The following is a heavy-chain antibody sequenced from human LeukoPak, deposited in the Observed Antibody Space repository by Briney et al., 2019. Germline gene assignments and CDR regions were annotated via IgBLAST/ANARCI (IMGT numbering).Heavy chain of an antibody. V-gene: IGHV3-48*01. CDR2: ISSSSSTI. CDR1: GFPFSSYS. CDR3: ARAARVRGANPMRYYFDY. Sequence: GGPLRRSCAASGFPFSSYSMNWVRQAPGKGLVWVSYISSSSSTIYYAACVKGRFTISRDNAKNSLYLQLNSLRAEDAAVYYCARAARVRGANPMRYYFDYWGQGTLVTVSS. J-gene: IGHJ4*02. D-gene: IGHD3-10*01.